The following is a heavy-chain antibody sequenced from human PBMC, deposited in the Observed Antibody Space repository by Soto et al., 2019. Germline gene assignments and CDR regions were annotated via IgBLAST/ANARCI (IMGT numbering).Heavy chain of an antibody. D-gene: IGHD6-13*01. J-gene: IGHJ5*02. CDR1: GFTFSSYW. CDR2: IKQDGSEK. Sequence: PGGSLRLSCAASGFTFSSYWMSWVRQAPGKGLEWVANIKQDGSEKYYVDSVKGRFTISRDNAKNSLYLQMNSLRAEDTAVYYCARTLAAAGTSWFDPWGQGTLVTVPS. CDR3: ARTLAAAGTSWFDP. V-gene: IGHV3-7*03.